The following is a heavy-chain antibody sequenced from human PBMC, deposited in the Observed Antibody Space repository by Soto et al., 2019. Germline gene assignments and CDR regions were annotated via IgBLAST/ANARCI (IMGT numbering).Heavy chain of an antibody. Sequence: EVPLLESGGGLVQPGGSLRLSFTASGFTFSSHAMTWVRQAPGKGLEWVSGLSDSGDSTYYADSVKGRFTISRDNSMNTLYLQMNTLRAEDTAVYYCAKVSSSWYSGFFDLWGQGTLVTVSS. CDR3: AKVSSSWYSGFFDL. V-gene: IGHV3-23*01. D-gene: IGHD6-13*01. CDR1: GFTFSSHA. J-gene: IGHJ4*02. CDR2: LSDSGDST.